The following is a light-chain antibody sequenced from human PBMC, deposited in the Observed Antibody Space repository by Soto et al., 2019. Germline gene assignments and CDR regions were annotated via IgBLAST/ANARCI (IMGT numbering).Light chain of an antibody. J-gene: IGKJ4*01. CDR2: GVS. CDR1: ESVTDSQ. Sequence: GLTQSPGTLSLYQGEGATLSCRTSESVTDSQLAWYQHKPGQAPRRLIYGVSSRATGIADRFSGGGSGADFTLTISRLEPEDFAVYYCQQCNDSPLTFGGGTKVDIK. V-gene: IGKV3-20*01. CDR3: QQCNDSPLT.